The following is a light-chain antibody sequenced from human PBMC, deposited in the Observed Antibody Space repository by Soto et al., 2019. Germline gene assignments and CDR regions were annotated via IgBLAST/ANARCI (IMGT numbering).Light chain of an antibody. Sequence: EIVLTQSPGTLSLSPWERATLSCRASQSVSRSYSAWYQQKPGQAPRLLIYGASSRATGIPDRFSGSGSGTDFTLTISRLEPEDFAVYYCQQYGSSPVTFGQGTRLEIK. CDR2: GAS. J-gene: IGKJ5*01. CDR1: QSVSRSY. V-gene: IGKV3-20*01. CDR3: QQYGSSPVT.